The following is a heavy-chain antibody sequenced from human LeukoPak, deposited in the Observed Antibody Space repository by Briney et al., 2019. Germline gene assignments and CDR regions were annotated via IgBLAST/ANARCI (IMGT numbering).Heavy chain of an antibody. CDR2: INHGGST. CDR3: APEPDYGGHHDFDY. CDR1: GGSFSGYY. Sequence: SETLSLTCAVFGGSFSGYYWSWIRQPPGKGLEWIGEINHGGSTNYNPSLKSRVTISVDTSKNQFSLKLSSVTAADTAVYYRAPEPDYGGHHDFDYWGQGTLVTVSS. J-gene: IGHJ4*02. V-gene: IGHV4-34*01. D-gene: IGHD4-23*01.